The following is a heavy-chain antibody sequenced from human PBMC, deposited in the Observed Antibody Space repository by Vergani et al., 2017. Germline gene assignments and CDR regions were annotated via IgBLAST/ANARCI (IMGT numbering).Heavy chain of an antibody. J-gene: IGHJ6*02. V-gene: IGHV3-23*01. D-gene: IGHD2-15*01. Sequence: EVQLLESGGGLVQPGGSLRLSCAASGFTFSSYAMSWVRQAPGKGLEWVSAISGSGGSTYYADSVKGRFTISRDNSKNTLYLQMNSLRAEDTAVYYCARAQWGPDCSGGSCYFGVHYGMDVWGQGTTVTVSS. CDR1: GFTFSSYA. CDR3: ARAQWGPDCSGGSCYFGVHYGMDV. CDR2: ISGSGGST.